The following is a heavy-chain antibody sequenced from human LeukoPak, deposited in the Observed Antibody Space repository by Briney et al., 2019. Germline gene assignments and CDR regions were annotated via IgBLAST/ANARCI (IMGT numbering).Heavy chain of an antibody. CDR3: ARIKGELLPVGAFDI. Sequence: ASVKVSCKASGYTFTSYGISWVRQAPGQGLEWMGWISAYNGNTNYAQKLQGRVTMTTDTSTSTAYMELRSLRSDDTAVYYCARIKGELLPVGAFDIXXXGXXXXVSS. V-gene: IGHV1-18*01. CDR2: ISAYNGNT. D-gene: IGHD1-26*01. CDR1: GYTFTSYG. J-gene: IGHJ3*02.